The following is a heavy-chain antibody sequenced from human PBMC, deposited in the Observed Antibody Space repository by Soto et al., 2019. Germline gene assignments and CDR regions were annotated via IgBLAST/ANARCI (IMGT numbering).Heavy chain of an antibody. CDR1: GFSLSTRGVG. V-gene: IGHV2-5*02. J-gene: IGHJ4*02. Sequence: QITLNESGPTLVKPTQTLTLTXTXSGFSLSTRGVGVGWIRQPPGKALEWLALLYWDDDERYSPSLMSRLTITKDTSKNQVFLTMTNVDPXDTAXXXCAHRPRGFTYFFDYWGQGTLVTVSS. CDR3: AHRPRGFTYFFDY. CDR2: LYWDDDE.